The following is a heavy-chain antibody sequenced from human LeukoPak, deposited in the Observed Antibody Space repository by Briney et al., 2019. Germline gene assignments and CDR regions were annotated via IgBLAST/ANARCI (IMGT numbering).Heavy chain of an antibody. D-gene: IGHD3-22*01. V-gene: IGHV1-2*02. CDR3: ATEYYYDSSGYYYHY. CDR2: INPNSGGT. CDR1: GYTFTGYY. J-gene: IGHJ4*02. Sequence: ASVKVSCKASGYTFTGYYMHWVRQAPGQGLEWMGWINPNSGGTNYAQKFQGRVTMTRDTSLSTAYIELSRLRSDDTAVYYCATEYYYDSSGYYYHYWGQGTLVTVSS.